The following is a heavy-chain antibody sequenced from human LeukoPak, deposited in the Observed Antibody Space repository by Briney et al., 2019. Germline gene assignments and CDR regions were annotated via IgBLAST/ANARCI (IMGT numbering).Heavy chain of an antibody. J-gene: IGHJ4*02. CDR3: ARVTDSSGWYWYFDY. V-gene: IGHV3-33*01. D-gene: IGHD6-19*01. Sequence: GGSLRLSCAASGFTFSSCGMHWVRQAPGKGLEWVAVIWYDGSNKYYADSVKGRFTISRDNSKNTLYLQMNSLRAEDTAVYYCARVTDSSGWYWYFDYWGQGTLVTVSS. CDR2: IWYDGSNK. CDR1: GFTFSSCG.